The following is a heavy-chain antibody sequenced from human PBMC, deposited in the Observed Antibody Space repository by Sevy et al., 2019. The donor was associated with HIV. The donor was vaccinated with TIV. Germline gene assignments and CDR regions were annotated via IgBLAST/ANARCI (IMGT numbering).Heavy chain of an antibody. J-gene: IGHJ4*02. Sequence: GESLKISCKGSGYSFTSYWIGWVRQMPGKGLEWMGIIYPGDSDTRYSQSFQGQVTISVDKSISTAYLQWSSLQASDTAMYYCARRGYCSSTSCYPWFDYWGQGTLVTVSS. CDR3: ARRGYCSSTSCYPWFDY. CDR2: IYPGDSDT. V-gene: IGHV5-51*01. CDR1: GYSFTSYW. D-gene: IGHD2-2*01.